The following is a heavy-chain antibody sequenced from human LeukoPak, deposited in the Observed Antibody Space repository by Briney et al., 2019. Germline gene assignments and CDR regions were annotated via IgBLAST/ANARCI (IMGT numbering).Heavy chain of an antibody. D-gene: IGHD1-26*01. Sequence: GGSLRLSCAASGFSFDRFTMNWVRQAPGKGLEWVSSISSSSSYMYYADSVKGRFTISRDNAKNSLYLQMNSLRAEDTAVYYCARERSIGSLDYWGQGTLVTVSS. CDR3: ARERSIGSLDY. CDR2: ISSSSSYM. V-gene: IGHV3-21*01. J-gene: IGHJ4*02. CDR1: GFSFDRFT.